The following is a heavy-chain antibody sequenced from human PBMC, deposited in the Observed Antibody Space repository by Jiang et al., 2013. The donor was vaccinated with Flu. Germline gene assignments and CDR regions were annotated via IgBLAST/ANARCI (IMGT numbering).Heavy chain of an antibody. CDR2: ISGGGEST. D-gene: IGHD3-10*01. CDR3: AKGGHLSFFDP. CDR1: GFTFRKSA. V-gene: IGHV3-23*01. Sequence: QLLEVWGGRWYSRGGPVRLSCAASGFTFRKSAMTWVRQAPGKGLEWVSTISGGGESTFYADSVKGRFTISRDQSKNTVYLQLNSLRVEDTAEYHCAKGGHLSFFDPWGQGTLVTVSS. J-gene: IGHJ5*02.